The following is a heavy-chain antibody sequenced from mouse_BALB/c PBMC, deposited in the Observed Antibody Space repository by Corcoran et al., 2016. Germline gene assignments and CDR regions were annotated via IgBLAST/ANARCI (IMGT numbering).Heavy chain of an antibody. CDR1: GYTFTDYN. V-gene: IGHV1-18*01. Sequence: EVLLQPSGPELVKPGASVKIPCKASGYTFTDYNMDWVKQSHGKSLEWIGDINPNNGGTIYNQKFKGKATLTVDKSSSTAYMELRSLTSEDTAVYYCARSDYCFDYWGQGTTLTVSS. J-gene: IGHJ2*01. CDR3: ARSDYCFDY. CDR2: INPNNGGT. D-gene: IGHD2-4*01.